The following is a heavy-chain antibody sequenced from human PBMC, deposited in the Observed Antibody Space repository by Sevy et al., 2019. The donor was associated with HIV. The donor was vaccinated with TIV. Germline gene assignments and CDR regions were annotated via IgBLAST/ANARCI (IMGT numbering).Heavy chain of an antibody. CDR2: ISRISNYI. Sequence: GGSLRLSCAASGFTFSSYSMNWVRQAPGKGLEWVSSISRISNYIYYADSVKGRFSISRDNAKNSLYLQMNSLRAEDTAIYYCARGVQTYDAFDIWGHGTMVTVSS. CDR1: GFTFSSYS. CDR3: ARGVQTYDAFDI. J-gene: IGHJ3*02. V-gene: IGHV3-21*01. D-gene: IGHD6-6*01.